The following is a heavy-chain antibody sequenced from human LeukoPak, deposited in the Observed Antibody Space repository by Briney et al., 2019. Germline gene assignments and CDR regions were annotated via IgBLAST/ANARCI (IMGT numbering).Heavy chain of an antibody. CDR3: ALGLVTDY. V-gene: IGHV3-66*01. CDR2: IYSGGRT. Sequence: GGSLRLSCAASGLTVSSNLMSWVRQAPGKGLQLVSVIYSGGRTYYADSVKGRFTISRDNSKNQLYLQMNSLRVEDTAVYYCALGLVTDYWGQGTLVTVSS. D-gene: IGHD3-9*01. J-gene: IGHJ4*02. CDR1: GLTVSSNL.